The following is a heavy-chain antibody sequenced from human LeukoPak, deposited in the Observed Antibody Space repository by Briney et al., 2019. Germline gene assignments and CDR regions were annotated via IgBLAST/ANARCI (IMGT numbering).Heavy chain of an antibody. J-gene: IGHJ5*02. CDR1: GYTFTGYY. Sequence: ASVKVSCKASGYTFTGYYMHWVRQAPGQGLEWMGWINPNSGSTNYAQKFQGRVTMTRDTSISTAYMELSRLRSDDTAVYYCARRSYSSSWNNWFDPWGQGTLVTVSS. CDR2: INPNSGST. V-gene: IGHV1-2*02. CDR3: ARRSYSSSWNNWFDP. D-gene: IGHD6-13*01.